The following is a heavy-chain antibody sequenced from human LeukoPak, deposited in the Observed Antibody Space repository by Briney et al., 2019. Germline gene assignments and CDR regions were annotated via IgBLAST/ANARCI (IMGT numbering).Heavy chain of an antibody. J-gene: IGHJ5*02. CDR1: GFTFSSYA. D-gene: IGHD2-15*01. V-gene: IGHV3-23*01. CDR3: AKSKEDCCGSFDP. CDR2: ISGSATT. Sequence: GGSLRLSWAASGFTFSSYAMSWVRQAPGKGLEWVSAISGSATTYYADSVRGRFIISRDNSKNTLYLQMSSLRAEDTAVYYCAKSKEDCCGSFDPWGQGTLVTVSS.